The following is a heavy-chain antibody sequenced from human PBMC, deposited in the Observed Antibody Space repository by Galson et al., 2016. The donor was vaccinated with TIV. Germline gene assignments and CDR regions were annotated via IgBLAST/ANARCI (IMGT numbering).Heavy chain of an antibody. J-gene: IGHJ4*02. CDR3: ARSYDSSGNRGRFDH. V-gene: IGHV3-53*01. CDR2: LYSDGSA. D-gene: IGHD3-22*01. CDR1: GLTVSTNY. Sequence: SLRLSCAASGLTVSTNYMTWVRQAPGKGLDWVSILYSDGSAYYAASVKSRFTITRDNFKNTVYLQLNSLRAEDTAVYYCARSYDSSGNRGRFDHWGQGTLVTVSS.